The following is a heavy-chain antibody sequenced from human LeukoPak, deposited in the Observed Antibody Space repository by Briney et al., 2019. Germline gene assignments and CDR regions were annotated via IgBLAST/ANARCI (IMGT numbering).Heavy chain of an antibody. J-gene: IGHJ4*02. CDR1: GGSFSGYY. V-gene: IGHV4-34*01. Sequence: SETLSLTCAVYGGSFSGYYWSWIRQPPGKGLEWIGEINHSGSTNYNPSLKSRVTISVDTSKNQFSLKLSSVTAADTAVYYCAKDVYGSGNSRGQNSDYWGQGTLVTVSS. CDR2: INHSGST. D-gene: IGHD3-10*01. CDR3: AKDVYGSGNSRGQNSDY.